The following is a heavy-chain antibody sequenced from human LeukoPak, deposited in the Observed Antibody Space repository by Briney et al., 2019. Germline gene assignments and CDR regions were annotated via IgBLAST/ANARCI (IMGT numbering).Heavy chain of an antibody. V-gene: IGHV1-46*01. CDR1: GYTFTSYY. Sequence: GASVKVSCKASGYTFTSYYMHWVRQAPGQGLAWMGIINPSGGSTSYAQKFQGRVTMTRDTSTSTVYMELSSLRSEDTAVYYCARDPPYCSSTSCYGRNKFDYWGQGTLVTVSS. CDR3: ARDPPYCSSTSCYGRNKFDY. J-gene: IGHJ4*02. CDR2: INPSGGST. D-gene: IGHD2-2*01.